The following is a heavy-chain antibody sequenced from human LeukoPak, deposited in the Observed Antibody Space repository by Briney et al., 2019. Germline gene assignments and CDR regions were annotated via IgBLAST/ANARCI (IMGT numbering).Heavy chain of an antibody. D-gene: IGHD3-10*01. V-gene: IGHV6-1*01. CDR1: GDNVSSNTAA. CDR2: TYYRSKWYN. CDR3: VRGEILLWFGEPFHY. J-gene: IGHJ4*02. Sequence: PSQTLSPTCAISGDNVSSNTAAWNWNRPSPSRGLEWLSRTYYRSKWYNDYAVSVKSRIIINADTSRNQFSLQLNSVTPEDTAVYYCVRGEILLWFGEPFHYWGQGTLVTVSS.